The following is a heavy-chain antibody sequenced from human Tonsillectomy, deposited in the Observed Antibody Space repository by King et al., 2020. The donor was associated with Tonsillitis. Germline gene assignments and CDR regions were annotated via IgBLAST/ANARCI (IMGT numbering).Heavy chain of an antibody. D-gene: IGHD3-22*01. CDR2: IYHSGST. V-gene: IGHV4-30-2*01. J-gene: IGHJ3*02. CDR3: ARREVVHYYDSSGYYSPITNAFDI. Sequence: QLQESGSGLVKPSQTLSLTCAVSGGSISSGGYSWSWIRQPPGKGLEWIGYIYHSGSTYYNPSLKSRVTISVDRSKNQFSLKLSSVTAADTAVYYCARREVVHYYDSSGYYSPITNAFDIWGQGTMVTVSS. CDR1: GGSISSGGYS.